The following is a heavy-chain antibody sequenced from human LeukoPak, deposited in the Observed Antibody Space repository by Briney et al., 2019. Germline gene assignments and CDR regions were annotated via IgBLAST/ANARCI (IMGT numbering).Heavy chain of an antibody. Sequence: KPSETLSLTCAVYGGSFSGYYWSWIRQPAGKGLEWIGRIYTSGSTNYNPTNYNPSLKSRVTMSVDTSKNHFSLQLTSVTAADTAVYYCARRGSGYAFDIWGQGTMVTVSS. CDR2: IYTSGSTNYNPT. J-gene: IGHJ3*02. CDR3: ARRGSGYAFDI. D-gene: IGHD3-16*01. V-gene: IGHV4-59*10. CDR1: GGSFSGYY.